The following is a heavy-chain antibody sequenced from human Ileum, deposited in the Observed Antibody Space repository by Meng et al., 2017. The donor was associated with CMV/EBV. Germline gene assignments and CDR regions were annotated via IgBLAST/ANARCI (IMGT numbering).Heavy chain of an antibody. CDR1: GASLNDYY. CDR3: ARDRFDP. J-gene: IGHJ5*02. CDR2: IFATGTT. Sequence: QGQLQVSGLGLVKPSETLSLTCTISGASLNDYYWSWIRQPAGKGLEWIGRIFATGTTNYNPSLKSRVTMSVDTSKNQFSLKLTSVTAADTAVYFCARDRFDPWGQGALVTVSS. V-gene: IGHV4-4*07.